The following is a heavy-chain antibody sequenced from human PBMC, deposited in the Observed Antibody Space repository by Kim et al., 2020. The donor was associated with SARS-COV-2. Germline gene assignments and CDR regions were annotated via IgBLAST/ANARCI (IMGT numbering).Heavy chain of an antibody. Sequence: SETLSLTCTVSGGSISSSSYYWGWIRQPPGKGLEWIGSIYYSGSTYYNPSLKSRVTISVDTSKNQFSLKLSSVTAADTAVYYCARHLPGIAVYFDYWGQGTLVTVSS. CDR2: IYYSGST. J-gene: IGHJ4*02. CDR3: ARHLPGIAVYFDY. CDR1: GGSISSSSYY. D-gene: IGHD6-19*01. V-gene: IGHV4-39*01.